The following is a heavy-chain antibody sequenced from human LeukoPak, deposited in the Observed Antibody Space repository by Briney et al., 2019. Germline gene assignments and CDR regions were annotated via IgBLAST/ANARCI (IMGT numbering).Heavy chain of an antibody. V-gene: IGHV5-51*01. CDR3: ARPDLYCGGDCYSPDY. J-gene: IGHJ4*02. Sequence: GESLKISCKGSGYSFTSYWIGWVRQMPGKGLEWMGIIYPGDPDTRYSPSFQGQVTISADKSISTAYLQWSSLKASDTAMYYCARPDLYCGGDCYSPDYWGQGTLVTVSS. CDR1: GYSFTSYW. CDR2: IYPGDPDT. D-gene: IGHD2-21*02.